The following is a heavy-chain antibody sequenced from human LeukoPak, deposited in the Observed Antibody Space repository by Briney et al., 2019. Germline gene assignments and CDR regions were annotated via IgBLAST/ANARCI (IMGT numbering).Heavy chain of an antibody. D-gene: IGHD3-22*01. V-gene: IGHV3-21*01. Sequence: GGSLRLSCAASGFTFSSYSMNWVRQAPGKGLEWVSSISSSSSYIYYADSVKGRFTISRDNDKNSLYLQMNSLRAEDTAVYYCARDISASSGYPDYWGQGTLVTVSS. CDR2: ISSSSSYI. CDR3: ARDISASSGYPDY. CDR1: GFTFSSYS. J-gene: IGHJ4*02.